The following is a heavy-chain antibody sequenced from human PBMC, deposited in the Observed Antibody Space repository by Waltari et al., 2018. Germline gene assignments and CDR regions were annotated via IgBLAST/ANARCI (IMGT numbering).Heavy chain of an antibody. CDR3: ARADFTVVVPAASKAGFDY. D-gene: IGHD2-2*01. J-gene: IGHJ4*02. CDR2: LNHSGST. Sequence: QVQLQQWGAGLLKPSETLSLTCAVYGWSFSGYYWSWISQPPGKGLEWIGELNHSGSTNYNPSLKSRVTISVDTSKNQFSLKLSSVTAADTAVYYCARADFTVVVPAASKAGFDYWGQGTLVTVSS. CDR1: GWSFSGYY. V-gene: IGHV4-34*01.